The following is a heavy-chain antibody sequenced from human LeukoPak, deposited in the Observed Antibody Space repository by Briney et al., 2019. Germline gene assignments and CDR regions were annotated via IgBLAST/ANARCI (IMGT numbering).Heavy chain of an antibody. D-gene: IGHD5-24*01. J-gene: IGHJ4*02. CDR3: ARDPIHRDDYNAE. V-gene: IGHV4-59*01. CDR1: GPSISNFY. CDR2: INYSGTT. Sequence: SPSETLSPTCTVSGPSISNFYLSWIRQPPGRGLEWVGSINYSGTTNYNPSLKSRVTMSVDTSKNQVSLKLNSVTAADTAVYYCARDPIHRDDYNAEWGQGVLVSVSS.